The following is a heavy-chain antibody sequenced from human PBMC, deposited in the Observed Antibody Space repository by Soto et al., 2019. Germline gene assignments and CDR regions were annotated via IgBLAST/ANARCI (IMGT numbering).Heavy chain of an antibody. CDR2: IYHSGST. V-gene: IGHV4-4*03. CDR1: GGSISSSNW. D-gene: IGHD3-16*01. Sequence: KLRRTLSLTCAVSGGSISSSNWWSWVRQPPGKGLEWIGEIYHSGSTNYNPSLKSRVTISVDKSKNQFSLKLSSVTAADTAVYYCARTALYTYYYYGMDVWGQGTTVTVSS. J-gene: IGHJ6*02. CDR3: ARTALYTYYYYGMDV.